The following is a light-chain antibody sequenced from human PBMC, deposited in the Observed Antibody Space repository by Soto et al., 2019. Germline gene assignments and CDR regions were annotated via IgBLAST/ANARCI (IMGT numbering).Light chain of an antibody. V-gene: IGKV3-20*01. CDR2: GAS. CDR3: QQYAASPRT. Sequence: EIVLTQSPGTLSLSPRERATLSCRASQSVSNAYLTWYQQKVGQSPRLLIYGASKRAPGIPDRFSGSGSGTDFTLTISRLEPEDFAVYYCQQYAASPRTFGQGTQVEVK. CDR1: QSVSNAY. J-gene: IGKJ1*01.